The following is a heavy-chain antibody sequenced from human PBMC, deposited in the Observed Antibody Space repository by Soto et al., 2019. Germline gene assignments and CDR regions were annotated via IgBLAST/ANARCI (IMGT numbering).Heavy chain of an antibody. CDR2: ISAYNGNT. J-gene: IGHJ5*02. CDR1: GYTFTSYG. D-gene: IGHD1-1*01. CDR3: ARRVRPTQLNRLDP. V-gene: IGHV1-18*01. Sequence: ASVKVSCKASGYTFTSYGISWVRQAPGQGLEWMGWISAYNGNTNYAQKLQGRVTMTTDTSTSTAYMELRSLRSDDTAVYYCARRVRPTQLNRLDPCGPGTLFTVSS.